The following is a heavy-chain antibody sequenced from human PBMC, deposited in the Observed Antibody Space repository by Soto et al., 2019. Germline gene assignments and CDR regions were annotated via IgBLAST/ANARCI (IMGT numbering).Heavy chain of an antibody. CDR2: MNPNSGNT. V-gene: IGHV1-8*01. J-gene: IGHJ6*02. CDR3: ARGSHSSWYGRPLFYYGRDV. D-gene: IGHD6-13*01. Sequence: QVQLVQSGAEVKKPGASVKVSCKASGYTFTSYDINWVRQATGQGLEWMGWMNPNSGNTGYAQKFQGRVTMTRNTSISTAYMELSSLRSEDTAVYYCARGSHSSWYGRPLFYYGRDVWGQGTTVTVSS. CDR1: GYTFTSYD.